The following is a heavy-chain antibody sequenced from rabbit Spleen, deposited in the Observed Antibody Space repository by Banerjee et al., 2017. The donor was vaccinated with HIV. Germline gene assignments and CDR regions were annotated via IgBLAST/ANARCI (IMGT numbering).Heavy chain of an antibody. J-gene: IGHJ6*01. D-gene: IGHD8-1*01. CDR1: GVSFSFSSY. CDR2: IEVGSSAFS. CDR3: ARDSGSSFSSYGMDL. V-gene: IGHV1S40*01. Sequence: QQLKETGGGLVKPGASLTLTCTASGVSFSFSSYMCWVRQAPGKGLEWIACIEVGSSAFSYFASWAKGRFTISKTSSTTVTLQMTSLTAADTATYFCARDSGSSFSSYGMDLWGPGTLVTVS.